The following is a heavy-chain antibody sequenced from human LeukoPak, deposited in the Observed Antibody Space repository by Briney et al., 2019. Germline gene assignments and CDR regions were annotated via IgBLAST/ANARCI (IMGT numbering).Heavy chain of an antibody. D-gene: IGHD4-11*01. CDR2: MSYSGST. CDR3: ARGTTQHQIDY. J-gene: IGHJ4*02. V-gene: IGHV4-39*01. CDR1: GGSISSSSYY. Sequence: PSETLSLTCTVSGGSISSSSYYWGWIRQPPGKGLEWIGSMSYSGSTYYNPSLKSRVTIVVDTSKTQFSLKLSSVTAADTAVYYCARGTTQHQIDYWGQGTLVTVSS.